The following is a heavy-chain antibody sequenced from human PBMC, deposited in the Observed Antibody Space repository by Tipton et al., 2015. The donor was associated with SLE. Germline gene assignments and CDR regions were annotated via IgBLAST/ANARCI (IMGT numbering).Heavy chain of an antibody. CDR1: GYTFNNHG. V-gene: IGHV1-18*01. Sequence: QLVQSGPEVKKPGASVKVSCKASGYTFNNHGISWVRQAPGQGLEWMGWISGYNDNTDYIQKFQGRLTINKDIFTSTAFMELKSLTSDDTAVYYWSASAPTLFPLVSW. CDR3: SASAPTLFPLVS. D-gene: IGHD3-3*01. J-gene: IGHJ5*01. CDR2: ISGYNDNT.